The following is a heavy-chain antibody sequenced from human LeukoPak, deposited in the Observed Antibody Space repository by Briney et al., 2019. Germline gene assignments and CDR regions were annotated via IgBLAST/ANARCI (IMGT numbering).Heavy chain of an antibody. CDR3: ARGGNCSGGTCYSDRGWFDP. V-gene: IGHV4-59*01. Sequence: SETLSLTCTVSGGSISTYYWSWIRQPPGKGLEWIGYIYYSGSTNYNPSLKSRVTISVDTSKNQFSLKLSCVTAADTAVYYCARGGNCSGGTCYSDRGWFDPWGQGTLVTVSS. D-gene: IGHD2-15*01. J-gene: IGHJ5*02. CDR2: IYYSGST. CDR1: GGSISTYY.